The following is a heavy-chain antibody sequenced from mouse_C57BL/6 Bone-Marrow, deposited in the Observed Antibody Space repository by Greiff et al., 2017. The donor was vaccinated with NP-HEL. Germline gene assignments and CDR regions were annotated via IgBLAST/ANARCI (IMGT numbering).Heavy chain of an antibody. V-gene: IGHV1-81*01. Sequence: QVQLQQSGAELARPGASVKLSCKASGSTFTSYGISWVKQRTGQGLEWIGDISPRSGNTYYNEKFKGKATLTADKSCSTPYMKLRSLTSDDSAVYFCARCDGITYFDYWGQGTTLTVSS. D-gene: IGHD1-1*01. CDR3: ARCDGITYFDY. CDR2: ISPRSGNT. J-gene: IGHJ2*01. CDR1: GSTFTSYG.